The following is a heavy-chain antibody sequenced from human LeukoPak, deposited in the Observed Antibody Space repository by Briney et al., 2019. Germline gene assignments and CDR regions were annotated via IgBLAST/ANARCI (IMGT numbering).Heavy chain of an antibody. D-gene: IGHD6-13*01. CDR2: INHSRST. V-gene: IGHV4-34*01. CDR3: AGLSLSSSWYKDY. J-gene: IGHJ4*02. Sequence: PSETLSLTCAVYGGSFSGYYWSWIRQPPGKGLEWIGEINHSRSTNYNPSLKSRVTISVDTSKNQFSLKLSSVTAADTAVYYCAGLSLSSSWYKDYWGQGTLVTVSS. CDR1: GGSFSGYY.